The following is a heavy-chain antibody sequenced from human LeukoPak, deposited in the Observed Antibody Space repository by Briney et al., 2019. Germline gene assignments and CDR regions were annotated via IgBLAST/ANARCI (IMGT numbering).Heavy chain of an antibody. CDR3: TKLKGWYGDGYFDY. CDR1: GFSVSSKY. J-gene: IGHJ4*02. V-gene: IGHV3-53*01. CDR2: IYSGGTT. D-gene: IGHD6-19*01. Sequence: AGSPRLSCAASGFSVSSKYMSWVRQPAGRGREWELVIYSGGTTFYADSVKGRFTISRDNSKNTLYLQMNSLRPDDTAVYYCTKLKGWYGDGYFDYWGPGILVTVSS.